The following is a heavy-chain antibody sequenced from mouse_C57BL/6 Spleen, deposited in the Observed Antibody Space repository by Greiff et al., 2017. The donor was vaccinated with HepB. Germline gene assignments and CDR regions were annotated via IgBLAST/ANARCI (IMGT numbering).Heavy chain of an antibody. CDR3: ASYDYDDGFAY. J-gene: IGHJ3*01. D-gene: IGHD2-4*01. CDR2: ISYDGSN. Sequence: EVHLVESGPGLVKPSQSLSLTCSVTGYSITSGYYWNWIRQFPGNKLEWMGYISYDGSNNYNPSLKNRISITRDTSKNQFFLKLNSVTTEDTATYYCASYDYDDGFAYWGQGTLVTVSA. V-gene: IGHV3-6*01. CDR1: GYSITSGYY.